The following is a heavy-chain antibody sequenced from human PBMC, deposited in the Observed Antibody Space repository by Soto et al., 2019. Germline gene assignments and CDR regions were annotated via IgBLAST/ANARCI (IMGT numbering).Heavy chain of an antibody. J-gene: IGHJ4*02. Sequence: GASVKVSCKGSGGTFNRYTITWVRQAPGQGLEWMGRIIPMFGIASYAQNFQGRVTITADKSTSTAYMELSSLRSEDTAVYYCAKNRGLQYYFDYWGQGTLVTVSS. V-gene: IGHV1-69*02. CDR2: IIPMFGIA. CDR3: AKNRGLQYYFDY. CDR1: GGTFNRYT.